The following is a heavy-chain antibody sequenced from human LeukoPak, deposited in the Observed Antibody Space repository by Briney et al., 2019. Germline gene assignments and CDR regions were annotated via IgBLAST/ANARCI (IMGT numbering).Heavy chain of an antibody. Sequence: GRSLRLSCAASGFIFSRYGMHWVRQAPGKGLEWVAVIWYDGTDKYYADSVRGRFTIPRDNSKNTMYLQMNSLRAEDTAVYYCARANYGSGSNYYYGMDVWGKGTTVTVSS. J-gene: IGHJ6*04. V-gene: IGHV3-33*01. CDR1: GFIFSRYG. CDR2: IWYDGTDK. CDR3: ARANYGSGSNYYYGMDV. D-gene: IGHD3-10*01.